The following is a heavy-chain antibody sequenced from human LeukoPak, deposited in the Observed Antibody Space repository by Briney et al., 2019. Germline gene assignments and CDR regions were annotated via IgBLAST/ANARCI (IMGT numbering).Heavy chain of an antibody. J-gene: IGHJ4*02. Sequence: KPSGTLSLTCTVSGGSISPYYWSWIRRPPGKGLEWIGYVYYSGSTDYNPSLKSRVTISVDTSKNQFSLKLSSVTAADTAVYYCARDSSGYYYRFDYWGQGTLVTVSS. CDR1: GGSISPYY. CDR2: VYYSGST. V-gene: IGHV4-59*12. CDR3: ARDSSGYYYRFDY. D-gene: IGHD3-22*01.